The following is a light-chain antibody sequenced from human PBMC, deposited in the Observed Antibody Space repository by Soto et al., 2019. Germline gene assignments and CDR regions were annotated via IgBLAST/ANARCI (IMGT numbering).Light chain of an antibody. CDR1: QSIGSHY. CDR3: HQYGASPLT. J-gene: IGKJ4*01. V-gene: IGKV3-20*01. Sequence: EIVLTQSPGTLSLSPGERATLSCRASQSIGSHYLAWYQQKPGQAPRLLIYSASSRASGIPDRFSVSGSGTHFTLTISRLEPEDFAVYYCHQYGASPLTFGGGTKVEIK. CDR2: SAS.